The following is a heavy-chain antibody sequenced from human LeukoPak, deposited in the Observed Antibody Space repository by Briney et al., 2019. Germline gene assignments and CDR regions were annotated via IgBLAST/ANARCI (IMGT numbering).Heavy chain of an antibody. CDR1: GGSISSYY. CDR3: ARDPYDYGDRPYYFDY. D-gene: IGHD4-17*01. J-gene: IGHJ4*02. V-gene: IGHV4-59*12. Sequence: SETLSLTCTVSGGSISSYYWSWIRQPPGKGLEWIGYIYYSGSTNYNPSLKSRVTISVDTSKNQFSLKLSSVTAADTAVYYCARDPYDYGDRPYYFDYWGQGTLVTVSS. CDR2: IYYSGST.